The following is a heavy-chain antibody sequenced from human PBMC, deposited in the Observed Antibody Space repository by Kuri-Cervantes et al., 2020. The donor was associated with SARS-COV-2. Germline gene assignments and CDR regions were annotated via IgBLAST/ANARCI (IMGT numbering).Heavy chain of an antibody. Sequence: GGSLRLSCAASGFTFGSYAMSWVRQAPGKGLEWVSAISGSGGSTYYADSVKGRFTISRDDSRNTLYLQMNSLKAEDSAVYYCTTDLEYCVGSDCYTRRGYWGQGTLVTVSS. J-gene: IGHJ4*02. CDR1: GFTFGSYA. V-gene: IGHV3-23*01. D-gene: IGHD2-2*02. CDR3: TTDLEYCVGSDCYTRRGY. CDR2: ISGSGGST.